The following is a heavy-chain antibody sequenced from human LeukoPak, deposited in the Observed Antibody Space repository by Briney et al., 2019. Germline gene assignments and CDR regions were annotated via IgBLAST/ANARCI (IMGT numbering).Heavy chain of an antibody. J-gene: IGHJ4*02. CDR1: GGSISSYY. Sequence: SETLSLTCTVSGGSISSYYWSWIRQPPGKGLEWIGYIYHSGSTYYNPSLKSRVTISVDRSKNQFSLKLSSVTAADTAVYYCARGYSYGYLDYWGQGTLVTVSS. CDR3: ARGYSYGYLDY. D-gene: IGHD5-18*01. CDR2: IYHSGST. V-gene: IGHV4-59*12.